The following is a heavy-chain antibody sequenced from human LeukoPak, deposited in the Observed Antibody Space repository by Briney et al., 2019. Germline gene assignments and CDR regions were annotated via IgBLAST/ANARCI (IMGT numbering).Heavy chain of an antibody. CDR1: GYTVSSNY. CDR3: ARDLWGVGFDI. J-gene: IGHJ3*02. CDR2: IYSGGRT. D-gene: IGHD1-26*01. Sequence: GGSLRLSCAASGYTVSSNYMSWVRQAPGKRLEWVTNIYSGGRTYYADSVNGRFTISRDNSKNTLYLQMNSLRAEDTAVYYCARDLWGVGFDIWGQGTMVTVSS. V-gene: IGHV3-66*01.